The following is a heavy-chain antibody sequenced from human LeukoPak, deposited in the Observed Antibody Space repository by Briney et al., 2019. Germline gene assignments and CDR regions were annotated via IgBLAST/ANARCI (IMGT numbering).Heavy chain of an antibody. J-gene: IGHJ6*02. D-gene: IGHD2-2*01. CDR3: ARRPHGPAATYYYYGMDV. CDR1: GYTLATYG. V-gene: IGHV1-18*01. CDR2: ISAFNDNT. Sequence: ASVKVSCKASGYTLATYGVNWVRQAPGQGLEWMGWISAFNDNTNYAQKFRDRVTMTADRSTNTVYMELRSLRSDDTAVCYCARRPHGPAATYYYYGMDVWGQGTTVTVSS.